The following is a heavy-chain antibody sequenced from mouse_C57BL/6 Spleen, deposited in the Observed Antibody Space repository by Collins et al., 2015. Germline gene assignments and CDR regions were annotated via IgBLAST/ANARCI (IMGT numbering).Heavy chain of an antibody. Sequence: QVQLQQPGAELVKPGASVKMSCKASGYTFTSYWITWVKQRPGQGLEWIGNINPSNGGTNYNEKFKSKATLTVDKSSSTAYMQLSSLTSEDSAVYYCARGSDYYGSSYNWGQGTTLTVSS. J-gene: IGHJ2*01. V-gene: IGHV1-53*01. CDR3: ARGSDYYGSSYN. D-gene: IGHD1-1*01. CDR2: INPSNGGT. CDR1: GYTFTSYW.